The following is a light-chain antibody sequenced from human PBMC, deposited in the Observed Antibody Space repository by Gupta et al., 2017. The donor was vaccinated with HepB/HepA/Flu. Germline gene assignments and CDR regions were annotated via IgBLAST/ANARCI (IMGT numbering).Light chain of an antibody. Sequence: DIVMSQSPDPLAVSLGERATINCKSSQSVLSSSNNKNYLAWYQQKPGQPPRLLIYWASTRESGVPDRFSDSGSGTDFTLTISSLQAEDVAVYYCQQYYSTPWTFGQGTKVEIK. V-gene: IGKV4-1*01. CDR3: QQYYSTPWT. CDR1: QSVLSSSNNKNY. J-gene: IGKJ1*01. CDR2: WAS.